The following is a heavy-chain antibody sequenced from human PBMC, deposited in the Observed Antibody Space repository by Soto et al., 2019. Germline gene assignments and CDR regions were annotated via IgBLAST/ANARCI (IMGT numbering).Heavy chain of an antibody. CDR2: IYPGDSDT. D-gene: IGHD3-9*01. CDR1: GYSFTSYW. J-gene: IGHJ4*02. V-gene: IGHV5-51*01. CDR3: ARLTRLGNDILTGYYYY. Sequence: GESLKISCKGSGYSFTSYWIGWVRQMPGKGLEWMGIIYPGDSDTRYSPSFQGQVTISVDKSISTAYLQWSSLKASDTAMYYCARLTRLGNDILTGYYYYWGQGTLVTVSS.